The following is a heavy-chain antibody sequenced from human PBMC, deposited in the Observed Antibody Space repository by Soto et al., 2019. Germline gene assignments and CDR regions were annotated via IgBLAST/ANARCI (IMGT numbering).Heavy chain of an antibody. D-gene: IGHD4-17*01. J-gene: IGHJ4*02. CDR2: IYHSGST. CDR3: ARGVTTVTTIDY. Sequence: QLQLQESGSGLVKPSQTLSLTCAVSGGSTSSGGYSWSWIRQPPGKGLGWIGYIYHSGSTYYNPSRRSRVTISVDRSKNQFSLKLSSVTAADTAVYYCARGVTTVTTIDYWGQGTLVTVSS. CDR1: GGSTSSGGYS. V-gene: IGHV4-30-2*01.